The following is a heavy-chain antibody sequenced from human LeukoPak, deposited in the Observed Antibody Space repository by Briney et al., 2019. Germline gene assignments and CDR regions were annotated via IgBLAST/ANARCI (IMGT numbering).Heavy chain of an antibody. CDR3: ARGLEAAAGIDP. V-gene: IGHV4-34*01. CDR2: INHSGST. J-gene: IGHJ5*02. D-gene: IGHD6-13*01. Sequence: GSLRLSCAASGFTFSNAWMNWVRQAPGKGLEWIGEINHSGSTNYNPSLKSRVTISVDTSKNQFSLKLSSVTAADTAVYYCARGLEAAAGIDPWGQGTLVTVSS. CDR1: GFTFSNAW.